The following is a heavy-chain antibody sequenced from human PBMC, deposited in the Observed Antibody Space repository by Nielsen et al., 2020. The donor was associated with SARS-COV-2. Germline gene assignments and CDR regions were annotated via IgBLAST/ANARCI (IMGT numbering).Heavy chain of an antibody. CDR3: VRIDMATISVDY. J-gene: IGHJ4*02. V-gene: IGHV4-61*01. CDR2: IIYGGNT. Sequence: SETLSLPCIVSGGSISTGSHCWSWIRQPPGKGLEWIGYIIYGGNTNYNPSLKSRVTISVDTSKNQFSLKVNSVTAADTAVYYCVRIDMATISVDYWGRGTLVTVSS. D-gene: IGHD5-24*01. CDR1: GGSISTGSHC.